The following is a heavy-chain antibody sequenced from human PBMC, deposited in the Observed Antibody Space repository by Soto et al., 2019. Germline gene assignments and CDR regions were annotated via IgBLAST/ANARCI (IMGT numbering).Heavy chain of an antibody. CDR2: INSGGNIT. CDR3: ARSLWSTYFYYGLDV. D-gene: IGHD2-21*01. J-gene: IGHJ6*02. V-gene: IGHV3-74*01. CDR1: GFALSRYW. Sequence: GGSLRLSCTASGFALSRYWMYWVRQAPGKGLVWVSHINSGGNITPYPDSVRGRFTISRDNSKNTLYLDMHSLTTDDTAVYFCARSLWSTYFYYGLDVWGQGTKVTVSS.